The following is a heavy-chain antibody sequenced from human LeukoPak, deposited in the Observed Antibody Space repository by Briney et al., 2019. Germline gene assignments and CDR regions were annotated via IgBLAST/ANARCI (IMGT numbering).Heavy chain of an antibody. D-gene: IGHD3-10*01. J-gene: IGHJ4*02. CDR1: GFTFSSYA. V-gene: IGHV3-23*01. Sequence: GGSLRLSCAASGFTFSSYAMSWVRQAPGKGLEWVSAISGSGGSTYYADFVKGRFTISRDNSKNTLYLQMNSLRAEDTAVYYCAKDRLRGVIIPYFDYWGQGTLVTVSS. CDR2: ISGSGGST. CDR3: AKDRLRGVIIPYFDY.